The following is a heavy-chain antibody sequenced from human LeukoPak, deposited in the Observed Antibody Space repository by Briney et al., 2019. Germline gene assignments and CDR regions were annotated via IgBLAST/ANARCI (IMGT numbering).Heavy chain of an antibody. Sequence: ASVKVSCKASGGTFSSYAISWVRQVPGQGLEWMGWISAYNGNTNYAQKLQGRVTMTTDTSTSTAYMELRSLRSDDTAVYYCARYCSGGSCYHRVDYWGQGTLVTVSS. V-gene: IGHV1-18*01. CDR3: ARYCSGGSCYHRVDY. CDR2: ISAYNGNT. D-gene: IGHD2-15*01. CDR1: GGTFSSYA. J-gene: IGHJ4*02.